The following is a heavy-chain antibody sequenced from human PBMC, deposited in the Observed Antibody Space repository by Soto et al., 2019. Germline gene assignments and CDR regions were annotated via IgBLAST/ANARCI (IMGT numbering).Heavy chain of an antibody. J-gene: IGHJ3*01. CDR2: ISYDGSNK. D-gene: IGHD3-22*01. CDR3: ERDVVSEYYYDRSCSPSDAFDF. Sequence: SLRLSCAASGFTVSIYAMHWVRQAPGKGLEWVAVISYDGSNKYYADTVKGRFTISRATSNNTLYLQMNSLRAEDTAVYFCERDVVSEYYYDRSCSPSDAFDFWGQGTMVTVS. V-gene: IGHV3-30-3*01. CDR1: GFTVSIYA.